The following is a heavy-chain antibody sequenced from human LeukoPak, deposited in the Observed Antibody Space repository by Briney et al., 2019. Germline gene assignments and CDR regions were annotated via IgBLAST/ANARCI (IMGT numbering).Heavy chain of an antibody. CDR3: AREGATRRGGYFDY. V-gene: IGHV3-30*01. Sequence: PGGSLRLSCAASGFTFSSYAMHWDRQAPGKGLEWVAGISYDGSNKYYADSVKGRFTISRDNSKNTLYLQMNSLRAEDTAVYYCAREGATRRGGYFDYWGQGTLVTVSS. J-gene: IGHJ4*02. D-gene: IGHD1-26*01. CDR1: GFTFSSYA. CDR2: ISYDGSNK.